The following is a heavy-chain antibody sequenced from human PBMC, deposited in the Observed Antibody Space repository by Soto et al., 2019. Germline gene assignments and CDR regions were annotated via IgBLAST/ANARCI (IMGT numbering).Heavy chain of an antibody. Sequence: QVQLVESGGGVVQPGRSLRLSCAASGFTFSSYGMHWVRQAPGKGLEWVAVISYDGSNKYYADSVKGRFTISRDNSKNPLYLQMNSLRAEDTAVYYCAKKGESWFGERRDWFDPWGQGTLVTVSS. CDR2: ISYDGSNK. J-gene: IGHJ5*02. CDR3: AKKGESWFGERRDWFDP. D-gene: IGHD3-10*01. CDR1: GFTFSSYG. V-gene: IGHV3-30*18.